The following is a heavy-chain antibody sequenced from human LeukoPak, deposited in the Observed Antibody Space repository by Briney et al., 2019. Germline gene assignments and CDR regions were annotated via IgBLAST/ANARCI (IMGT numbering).Heavy chain of an antibody. V-gene: IGHV3-74*01. CDR1: GFTFSTYW. D-gene: IGHD2-2*03. Sequence: GGSLRLSCAASGFTFSTYWMHWVRQVPGKGLVWVSRVNREGTTSAYADSVKGRFTISRDNDKNTLYLQMNSLRVEDTAVYYCARDVVWILFDYWGQGTLVTVSS. CDR3: ARDVVWILFDY. J-gene: IGHJ4*02. CDR2: VNREGTTS.